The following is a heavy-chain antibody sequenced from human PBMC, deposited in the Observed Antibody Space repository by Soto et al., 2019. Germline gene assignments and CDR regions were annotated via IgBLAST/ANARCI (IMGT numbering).Heavy chain of an antibody. J-gene: IGHJ4*02. CDR3: ARLGGYYQAFDS. Sequence: PSETLSLASTVSGGSISSYYWSWIRQPPGKGLEWIGYIYYTGTTNYNPSLKSRVTISLDTSKNQFSLKLSSVTAADTAFYYCARLGGYYQAFDSWGQGTLVTVSS. CDR2: IYYTGTT. CDR1: GGSISSYY. D-gene: IGHD3-22*01. V-gene: IGHV4-59*08.